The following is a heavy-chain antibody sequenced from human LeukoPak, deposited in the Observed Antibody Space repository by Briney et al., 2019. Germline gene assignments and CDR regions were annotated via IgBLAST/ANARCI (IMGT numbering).Heavy chain of an antibody. CDR3: AKDRRSSVLADAFDI. CDR1: GFTFSSYG. J-gene: IGHJ3*02. D-gene: IGHD6-13*01. Sequence: GGSLRLSCAASGFTFSSYGMHWVRQAPGKGLEWVAVISYDGSNKYYADSVKGRFTISRDNSKNTLYLQMNSLRAEDTAVYYRAKDRRSSVLADAFDIWGQGTMVTVSS. CDR2: ISYDGSNK. V-gene: IGHV3-30*18.